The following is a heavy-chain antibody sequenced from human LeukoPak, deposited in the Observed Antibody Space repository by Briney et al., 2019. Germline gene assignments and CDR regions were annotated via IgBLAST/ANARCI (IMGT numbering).Heavy chain of an antibody. J-gene: IGHJ3*02. V-gene: IGHV4-59*12. CDR1: GGSISSYY. CDR2: IYYSGST. Sequence: PSETLSLTCTVSGGSISSYYWSWIRQPPGKGLEWIGYIYYSGSTNYNPSLKSRVTMSVDTSKNQFSLKLSSVTAADTAVYYCARGGDYALDAFDIWGQGTMVTVSS. CDR3: ARGGDYALDAFDI. D-gene: IGHD4-17*01.